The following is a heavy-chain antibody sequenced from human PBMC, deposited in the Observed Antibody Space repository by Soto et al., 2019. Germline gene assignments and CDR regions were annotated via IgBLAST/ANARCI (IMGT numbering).Heavy chain of an antibody. Sequence: ASVKVSCKASGHTFTSYGISWVRQAPGQGLEWMGWISAYNGNTNYAQKLQGRVTMTTDTSTSTAYMELRSLRSDDTAVYYCARVTAAKSLYYYYYMDVWGKGTTVTVSS. J-gene: IGHJ6*03. CDR2: ISAYNGNT. CDR1: GHTFTSYG. D-gene: IGHD2-2*01. CDR3: ARVTAAKSLYYYYYMDV. V-gene: IGHV1-18*01.